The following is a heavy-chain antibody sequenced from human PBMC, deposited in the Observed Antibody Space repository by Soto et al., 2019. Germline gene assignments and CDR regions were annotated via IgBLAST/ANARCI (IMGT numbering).Heavy chain of an antibody. V-gene: IGHV3-30*03. J-gene: IGHJ4*02. CDR3: ARDAYSYKYFSDY. Sequence: QSGGSLRLSCGASGFTFTNFAMHWVRQAPGKGLEWVAVISKDGSKTDFADSVKGRFTISRENSKNTVYLQMNSLTREDTALYYCARDAYSYKYFSDYWGLGTLVTVSS. D-gene: IGHD5-18*01. CDR1: GFTFTNFA. CDR2: ISKDGSKT.